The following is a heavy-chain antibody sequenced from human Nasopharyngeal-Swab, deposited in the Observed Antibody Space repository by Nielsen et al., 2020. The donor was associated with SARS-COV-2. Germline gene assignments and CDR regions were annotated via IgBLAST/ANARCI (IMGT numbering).Heavy chain of an antibody. J-gene: IGHJ6*02. CDR1: GFTVSSNY. Sequence: GESLKISCAASGFTVSSNYMSWVRQAPGKGLEWVSVIYSGGSTYYADSVKGRFTISRDNSKNTLYLQMNSLRAEDTAVYYCARDSQRRIWSGYYTYYYGMDVWGQGTTVTVSS. D-gene: IGHD3-3*01. CDR3: ARDSQRRIWSGYYTYYYGMDV. V-gene: IGHV3-66*02. CDR2: IYSGGST.